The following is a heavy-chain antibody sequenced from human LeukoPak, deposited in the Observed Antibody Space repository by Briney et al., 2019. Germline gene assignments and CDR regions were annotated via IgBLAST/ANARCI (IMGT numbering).Heavy chain of an antibody. V-gene: IGHV4-4*07. CDR2: IYASGST. J-gene: IGHJ4*02. CDR1: GGSITSTY. CDR3: ARDYSAGRGYYDY. Sequence: SETLSLTCTVAGGSITSTYWNWIRQPAGKGLEWIGRIYASGSTSYNPSLKSRVTMSVDTSTKQFSLRLSSVTAADTAVYYCARDYSAGRGYYDYWGQGTLVTVSS. D-gene: IGHD3-22*01.